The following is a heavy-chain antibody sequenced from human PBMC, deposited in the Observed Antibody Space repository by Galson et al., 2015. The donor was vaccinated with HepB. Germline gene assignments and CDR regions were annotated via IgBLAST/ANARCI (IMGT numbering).Heavy chain of an antibody. CDR3: TRDER. Sequence: SLRLSCAASGFTFSNYWMSWVRQAPGKGLEWVANIKHDESEKSYVDSVKGRFTISRDNAKNSLYLQMNSLRVEDTAVYFCTRDERWGQGTLVTVSS. CDR1: GFTFSNYW. J-gene: IGHJ4*02. V-gene: IGHV3-7*01. CDR2: IKHDESEK.